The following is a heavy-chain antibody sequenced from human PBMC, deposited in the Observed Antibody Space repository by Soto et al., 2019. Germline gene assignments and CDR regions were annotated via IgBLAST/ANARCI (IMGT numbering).Heavy chain of an antibody. V-gene: IGHV3-15*01. CDR1: GFTFSNAW. J-gene: IGHJ5*02. Sequence: EVQLVESGGGLVKPGGSLRLSCAASGFTFSNAWMSWVRQAPGKGLEWVGCIKSKTDGGTTDYAAPVKGRFTISRDDSKNTQYLQMNSLKTEDTAVYYCTPARYDSSVYYPGWFDPCGQGTLVTVSS. D-gene: IGHD3-22*01. CDR3: TPARYDSSVYYPGWFDP. CDR2: IKSKTDGGTT.